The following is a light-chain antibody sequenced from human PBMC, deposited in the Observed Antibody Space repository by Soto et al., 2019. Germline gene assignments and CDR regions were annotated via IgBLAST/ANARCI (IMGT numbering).Light chain of an antibody. CDR1: QSVRSY. J-gene: IGKJ1*01. CDR2: AAS. V-gene: IGKV1-39*01. Sequence: DIQMTQSPSSLSASVSERVTITCRASQSVRSYLNWYQQKPGKAPKLLIFAASSLQSGTPSRFSGSGSGTDFTLTISTLQPEDFATYYCQQSYSTPWTFGQGTRWIS. CDR3: QQSYSTPWT.